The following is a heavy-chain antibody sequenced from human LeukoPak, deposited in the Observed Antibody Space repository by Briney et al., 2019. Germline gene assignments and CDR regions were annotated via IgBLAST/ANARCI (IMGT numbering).Heavy chain of an antibody. CDR2: IYTSGST. Sequence: SQTLSLTCTVSGGSISSGSYYWSWIRQPAGKGLEWIGRIYTSGSTNYNPSLKSRVTISVDTSKNQFTLKLSSVTAAGTAVYYCATNDGSGSYYGGGDYWGQGTLVTVSS. D-gene: IGHD1-26*01. CDR3: ATNDGSGSYYGGGDY. CDR1: GGSISSGSYY. V-gene: IGHV4-61*02. J-gene: IGHJ4*02.